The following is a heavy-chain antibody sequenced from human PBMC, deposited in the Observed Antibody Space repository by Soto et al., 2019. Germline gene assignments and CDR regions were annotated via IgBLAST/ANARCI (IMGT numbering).Heavy chain of an antibody. D-gene: IGHD2-2*01. CDR1: GYTFTSYY. CDR2: INPSGGST. Sequence: AASVKVSCKASGYTFTSYYMHWVRQAPGQGLEWMGIINPSGGSTSYAQKFQGRVTMTRDTSTSTVYMELSSLRSEDTAVYYCARAVGDIVVVPAAGGMDVWGQGTTVTVS. CDR3: ARAVGDIVVVPAAGGMDV. V-gene: IGHV1-46*01. J-gene: IGHJ6*02.